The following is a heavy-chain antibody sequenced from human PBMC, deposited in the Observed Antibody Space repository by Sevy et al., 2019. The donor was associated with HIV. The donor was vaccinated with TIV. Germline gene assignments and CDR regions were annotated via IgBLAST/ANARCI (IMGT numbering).Heavy chain of an antibody. CDR1: GFTFSSYG. J-gene: IGHJ4*02. Sequence: GGSLRLSCAASGFTFSSYGMHWVRQAPGKGLEWVAVISYDGSNKYYADSVKGRFTISRDNSKNTLYLQMNSLRAEDTAVYYCAKVGRGRYCDSSGYLSFLDYWGQGILVTVSS. D-gene: IGHD3-22*01. V-gene: IGHV3-30*18. CDR2: ISYDGSNK. CDR3: AKVGRGRYCDSSGYLSFLDY.